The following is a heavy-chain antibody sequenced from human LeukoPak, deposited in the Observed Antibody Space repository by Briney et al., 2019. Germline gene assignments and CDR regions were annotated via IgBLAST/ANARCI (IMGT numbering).Heavy chain of an antibody. D-gene: IGHD6-13*01. CDR1: GYSISSQNY. CDR2: IYYSGSA. Sequence: PSETLSLTCTVSGYSISSQNYWSWIRQPPGKGLEWIGYIYYSGSANYNPSLKSRVTISVDTSKNQFSLKLSSVTAADTAVYYCARGSTFDIWGQGTMVTVSS. CDR3: ARGSTFDI. V-gene: IGHV4-59*11. J-gene: IGHJ3*02.